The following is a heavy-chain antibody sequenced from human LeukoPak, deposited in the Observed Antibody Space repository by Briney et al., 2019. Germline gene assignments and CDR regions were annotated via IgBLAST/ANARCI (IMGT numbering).Heavy chain of an antibody. Sequence: PSETLSLTCTVSGGSISSHYWSWIRQPPGKGLEWIGYIYYSGSTNYNPSLKSRVTISVDTSKNQFSLKLSSVTAADTAVYYCARSRDILTGYHFDYWGQGTLVTVSS. V-gene: IGHV4-59*11. J-gene: IGHJ4*02. CDR1: GGSISSHY. D-gene: IGHD3-9*01. CDR3: ARSRDILTGYHFDY. CDR2: IYYSGST.